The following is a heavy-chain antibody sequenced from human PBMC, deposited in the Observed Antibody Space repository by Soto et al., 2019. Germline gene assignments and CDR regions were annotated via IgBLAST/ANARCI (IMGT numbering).Heavy chain of an antibody. CDR2: ISGSGGST. CDR1: GFTFRSYA. D-gene: IGHD3-10*01. J-gene: IGHJ4*02. V-gene: IGHV3-23*01. Sequence: GGSLRRSCAASGFTFRSYAMSWVRQAPGKGLEWVSAISGSGGSTYYADSVKGRFTISRDNSKNTLYLQMNSLRAEDTALYYCAKGQWFGELLHWGQGTLVTVSS. CDR3: AKGQWFGELLH.